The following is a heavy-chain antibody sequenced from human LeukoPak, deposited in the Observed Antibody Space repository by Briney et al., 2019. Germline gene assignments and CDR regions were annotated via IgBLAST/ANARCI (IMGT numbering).Heavy chain of an antibody. CDR1: GFTFSSYS. V-gene: IGHV3-21*01. J-gene: IGHJ6*02. CDR3: ARERHVPAALYYYYYGMDV. CDR2: ISSSSSYI. Sequence: GGSLRLSCAASGFTFSSYSMNWVRQAPGKGLEWVSSISSSSSYIYYADSVKGRFTISRDNAKNSLYLQMNSLRAEDTAVYYCARERHVPAALYYYYYGMDVWGRGTTVTVSS. D-gene: IGHD2-2*01.